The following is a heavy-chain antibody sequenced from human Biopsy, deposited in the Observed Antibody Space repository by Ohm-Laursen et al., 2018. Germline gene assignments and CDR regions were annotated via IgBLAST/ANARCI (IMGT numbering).Heavy chain of an antibody. J-gene: IGHJ4*02. V-gene: IGHV4-39*01. CDR2: VYYSGST. CDR3: ARHSLDDFWSGAYYYFDY. CDR1: GGSISSRNHH. Sequence: TLSLTCSVSGGSISSRNHHWGWLRQPPGKGLEWIGHVYYSGSTFYNSSLESRVTVSVDTSKNQFHLRLTSMSASDTAVYYCARHSLDDFWSGAYYYFDYWGLGTLVTVSS. D-gene: IGHD3-3*01.